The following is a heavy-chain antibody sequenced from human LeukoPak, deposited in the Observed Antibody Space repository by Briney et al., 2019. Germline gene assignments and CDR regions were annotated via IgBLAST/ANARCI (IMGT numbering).Heavy chain of an antibody. CDR1: GFTFSSYA. CDR3: ARDRGWQQFDY. J-gene: IGHJ4*01. CDR2: ISGSGGST. Sequence: GGSLRLSCAASGFTFSSYAMSWVRQAPGKGLEWVSAISGSGGSTYYADSVKGRFTISRDNAKNSLYLELNSLRAEDTGVYFCARDRGWQQFDYWGQGTLVTVSS. V-gene: IGHV3-23*01. D-gene: IGHD5-24*01.